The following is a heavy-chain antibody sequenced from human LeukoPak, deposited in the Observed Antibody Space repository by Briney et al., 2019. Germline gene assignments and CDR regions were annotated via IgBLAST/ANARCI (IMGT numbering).Heavy chain of an antibody. CDR3: ARDYYYYDSSGRTGNAFDI. CDR2: ISTRGST. Sequence: SETLSLTCTVSGGSISSYYWTWIRQPAGKGLEWIGYISTRGSTKYNPSLKSRVTISGDTSKSQFSLKLSSVTAADTAVYYCARDYYYYDSSGRTGNAFDIWGQGTMVTVSS. J-gene: IGHJ3*02. V-gene: IGHV4-4*07. D-gene: IGHD3-22*01. CDR1: GGSISSYY.